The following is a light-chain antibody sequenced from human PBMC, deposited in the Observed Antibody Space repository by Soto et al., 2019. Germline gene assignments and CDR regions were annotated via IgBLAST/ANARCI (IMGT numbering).Light chain of an antibody. CDR3: QQYGSSGRYT. CDR2: GAS. Sequence: EIVLTQSPGTLSLSPGERATLSCRASQSVSSSYLAWYQQKPGQAPRLLIYGASSRATGIPDRFSGSGSGTDFTLTISRLEPEDFAVYYCQQYGSSGRYTFGQETKLEIK. V-gene: IGKV3-20*01. J-gene: IGKJ2*01. CDR1: QSVSSSY.